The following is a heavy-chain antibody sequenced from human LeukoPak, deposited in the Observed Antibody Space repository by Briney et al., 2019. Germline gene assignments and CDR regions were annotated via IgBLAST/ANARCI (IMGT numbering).Heavy chain of an antibody. J-gene: IGHJ4*02. CDR1: GYTFTSYY. CDR2: INPSGGST. Sequence: ASVKVSCKASGYTFTSYYMHWVRQAPGQGLEWMGIINPSGGSTSYAQKFQGRVTMTRDTSTSTGYMELSSLRSEDTAVYYCARVFLSSIVGASHYFDYWGQGTLVTVSS. CDR3: ARVFLSSIVGASHYFDY. V-gene: IGHV1-46*01. D-gene: IGHD1-26*01.